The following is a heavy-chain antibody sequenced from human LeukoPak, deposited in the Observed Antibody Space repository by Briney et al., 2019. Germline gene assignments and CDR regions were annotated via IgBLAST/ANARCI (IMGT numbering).Heavy chain of an antibody. V-gene: IGHV4-34*01. J-gene: IGHJ4*02. CDR2: INHSGST. D-gene: IGHD6-13*01. Sequence: PSETLSLTCAVCGGSFSGYYWSWIRQPPGKGLEWIGEINHSGSTNYNPSLKSRVTISVDTSKNQFSLKLSSVTAADTAVYYCARGGRIAAAGTGYFDYWGQGTLVTVSS. CDR1: GGSFSGYY. CDR3: ARGGRIAAAGTGYFDY.